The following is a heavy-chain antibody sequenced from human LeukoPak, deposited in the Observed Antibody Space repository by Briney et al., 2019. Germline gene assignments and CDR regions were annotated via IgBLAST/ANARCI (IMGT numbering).Heavy chain of an antibody. CDR1: GYTFTGYY. D-gene: IGHD3-10*01. CDR3: AGVFRSVRGVILPLDY. Sequence: GASVKVSCKASGYTFTGYYTHWVRQAPGQGLEWMGWINPNSGGTNYAQKFQGRVTMTRETSISTAYMELSRLRSDDTAAYYCAGVFRSVRGVILPLDYRGQGTLVTVSS. CDR2: INPNSGGT. J-gene: IGHJ4*02. V-gene: IGHV1-2*02.